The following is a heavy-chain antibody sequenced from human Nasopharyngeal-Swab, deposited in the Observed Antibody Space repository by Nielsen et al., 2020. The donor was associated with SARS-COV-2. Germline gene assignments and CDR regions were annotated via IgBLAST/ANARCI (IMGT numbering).Heavy chain of an antibody. Sequence: VREAPGKGLEWVAVIWYDGGNKFYADSVKGRFAISRDNSENTLYLQMNSLRAEDTAVYYCARFGLYDTLTGYYSHYYMDVWGKGTTVTVPS. V-gene: IGHV3-33*01. CDR3: ARFGLYDTLTGYYSHYYMDV. CDR2: IWYDGGNK. D-gene: IGHD3-9*01. J-gene: IGHJ6*03.